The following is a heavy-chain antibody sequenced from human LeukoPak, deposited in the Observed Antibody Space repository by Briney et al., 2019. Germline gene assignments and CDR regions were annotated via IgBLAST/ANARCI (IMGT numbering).Heavy chain of an antibody. V-gene: IGHV3-21*01. Sequence: PGGSLRLSCAASGFTFSTSTMHWVRQAPGKGLEWVSSISSSSSYIYYADSVKGRFTISRDNAKNSLYLQMNSLRAEDTAVYYCARDSREPGEIWGQGTLVTVSS. CDR2: ISSSSSYI. D-gene: IGHD1-26*01. J-gene: IGHJ4*02. CDR1: GFTFSTST. CDR3: ARDSREPGEI.